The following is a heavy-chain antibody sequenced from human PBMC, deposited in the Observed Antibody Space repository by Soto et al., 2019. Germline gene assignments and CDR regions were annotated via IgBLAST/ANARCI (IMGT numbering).Heavy chain of an antibody. V-gene: IGHV1-18*01. D-gene: IGHD5-18*01. J-gene: IGHJ6*02. CDR3: ARYLKVEVYSYGYEVAYYYGMDV. CDR2: ISAYNGNT. CDR1: GYTFTSYG. Sequence: ASVKVSCKASGYTFTSYGISWVRQAPGQGLEWMGWISAYNGNTNYAQKLQGRVTMTTDTSTSTAYMELRSLRSDDTAVYYCARYLKVEVYSYGYEVAYYYGMDVWGQGTTVTVSS.